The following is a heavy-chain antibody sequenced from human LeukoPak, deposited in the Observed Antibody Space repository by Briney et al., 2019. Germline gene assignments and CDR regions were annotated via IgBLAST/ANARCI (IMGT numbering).Heavy chain of an antibody. CDR1: DASISGHY. J-gene: IGHJ6*03. CDR3: ARGLPAAAGNFYYMDV. CDR2: ISYIGST. V-gene: IGHV4-59*11. Sequence: SETLSLTCTVSDASISGHYLTWIRQPPGKGLEWIGYISYIGSTNYNPSLKSRVTISVDTSKNQFSLKLSSVTAADTAVYYCARGLPAAAGNFYYMDVWGKGTTVTVSS. D-gene: IGHD6-13*01.